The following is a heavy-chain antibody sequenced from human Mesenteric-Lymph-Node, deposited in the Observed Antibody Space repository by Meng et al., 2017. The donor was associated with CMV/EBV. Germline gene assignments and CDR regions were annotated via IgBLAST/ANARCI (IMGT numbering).Heavy chain of an antibody. D-gene: IGHD1-14*01. CDR2: NYYSGSS. J-gene: IGHJ5*01. CDR3: ARHLMPYNPAPGWFDS. Sequence: SETLSLTCTVSGDSVSSSSHYWAWIRQPPGKGLEWIGNNYYSGSSNVNPSLKSRVVISVDTSKNQCSLRLSAVTAADTAVYYCARHLMPYNPAPGWFDSWGQGILVTVSS. CDR1: GDSVSSSSHY. V-gene: IGHV4-39*01.